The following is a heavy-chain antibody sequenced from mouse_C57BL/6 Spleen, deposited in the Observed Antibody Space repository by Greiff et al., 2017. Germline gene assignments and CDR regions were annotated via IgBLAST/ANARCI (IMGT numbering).Heavy chain of an antibody. CDR2: IDPEDGDT. CDR3: TTGGYSNSDFDY. CDR1: GFNIKDYY. J-gene: IGHJ2*01. V-gene: IGHV14-1*01. Sequence: EVQLQQSGAELVRPGASVKLSCTASGFNIKDYYMHWVKQRPEQGLEWIGRIDPEDGDTEYAPKFQGKATMTADTSSNTAYLQLSSLTSEDTAVYYCTTGGYSNSDFDYWGQGTTLTVSS. D-gene: IGHD2-5*01.